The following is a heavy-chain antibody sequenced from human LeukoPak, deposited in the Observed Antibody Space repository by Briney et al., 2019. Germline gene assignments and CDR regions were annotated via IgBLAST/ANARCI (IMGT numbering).Heavy chain of an antibody. D-gene: IGHD3-22*01. Sequence: SETLSLTCAVSGYSISSGYYWGWIRQPPGKGLEWIGSIYHSGSTYYNPSLKSRVTISVDTSKNQFSLKLSSVTAADTAVYYCARSSEISGYSTYYFDYWGQGTLVTVSS. CDR2: IYHSGST. J-gene: IGHJ4*02. CDR1: GYSISSGYY. V-gene: IGHV4-38-2*01. CDR3: ARSSEISGYSTYYFDY.